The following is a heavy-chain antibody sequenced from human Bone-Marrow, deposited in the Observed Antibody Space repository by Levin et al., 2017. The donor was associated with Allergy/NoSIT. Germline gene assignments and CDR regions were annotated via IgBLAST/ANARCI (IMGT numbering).Heavy chain of an antibody. CDR1: GYSFTDFY. J-gene: IGHJ4*01. CDR3: ARSLVGATFDF. V-gene: IGHV1-2*02. D-gene: IGHD1-26*01. Sequence: GASVKVSCKSSGYSFTDFYIHWVRQAPGLGLEWMGLINPDSGGIKYSPKFQGRVTMTRDTSIRTTYMELTRLRSDDTAVYYCARSLVGATFDFWGQGTLVTVSS. CDR2: INPDSGGI.